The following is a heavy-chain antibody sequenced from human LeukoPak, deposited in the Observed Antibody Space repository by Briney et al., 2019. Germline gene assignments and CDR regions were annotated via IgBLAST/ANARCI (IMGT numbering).Heavy chain of an antibody. CDR3: ARAAAIGYSYVLGAFDI. J-gene: IGHJ3*02. V-gene: IGHV3-7*01. CDR1: GFTFSSYW. Sequence: PGGSLRLSCAASGFTFSSYWRRWVRQAPGKGLEWVANIKQDGSEKYYVDSVKGRFTISRDNAKNSLYLQMNSLRAEDTAVYYCARAAAIGYSYVLGAFDIWGQGTMVTVSS. D-gene: IGHD5-18*01. CDR2: IKQDGSEK.